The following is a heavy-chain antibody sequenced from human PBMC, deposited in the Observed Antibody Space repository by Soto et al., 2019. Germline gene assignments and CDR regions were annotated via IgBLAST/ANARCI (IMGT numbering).Heavy chain of an antibody. D-gene: IGHD3-10*01. Sequence: GGSLRLACAASGFTFSSYAMTWVRQAPGKGRGWVSAISGSGGDTYYADSVKGRFTISRDNSRNTLYLQMNSLRAEDTAVYYCASGSGSYPKYNCFDPWGQGTLVTVSS. CDR1: GFTFSSYA. J-gene: IGHJ5*02. CDR2: ISGSGGDT. V-gene: IGHV3-23*01. CDR3: ASGSGSYPKYNCFDP.